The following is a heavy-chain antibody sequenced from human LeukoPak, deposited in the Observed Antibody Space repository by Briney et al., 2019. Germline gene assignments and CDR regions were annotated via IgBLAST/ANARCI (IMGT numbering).Heavy chain of an antibody. J-gene: IGHJ4*02. CDR3: ARVGGGDGSGWSTTDY. D-gene: IGHD6-19*01. CDR1: GFTFSSYS. Sequence: GGSLRLSCAASGFTFSSYSMNWVCQAPGKGLEWVSSISSSSSYIYYADSVKGRFTISRDNAKNSLYLQMSSLRAEDTAMYYCARVGGGDGSGWSTTDYWGQGTLVTVSS. V-gene: IGHV3-21*01. CDR2: ISSSSSYI.